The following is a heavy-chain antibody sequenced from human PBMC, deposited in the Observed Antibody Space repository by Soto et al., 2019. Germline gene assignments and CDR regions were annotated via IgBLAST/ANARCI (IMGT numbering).Heavy chain of an antibody. V-gene: IGHV1-69*12. J-gene: IGHJ6*02. CDR2: IIPIFGTA. CDR1: GGTFSSYA. Sequence: QVQLVQSGAEVKKPGSSVKVSCKASGGTFSSYAISWVRQAPGQGLEWMGGIIPIFGTANYAQKFQGRVTMTADEDTSTAYMELSSLRSEDTAVYYCARSTYSKSSYYYYYGMDVWGQGTTVTVSS. CDR3: ARSTYSKSSYYYYYGMDV. D-gene: IGHD4-4*01.